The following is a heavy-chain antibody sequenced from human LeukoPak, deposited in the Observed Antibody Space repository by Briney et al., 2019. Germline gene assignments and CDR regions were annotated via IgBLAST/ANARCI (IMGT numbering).Heavy chain of an antibody. CDR3: ARVNYGSATKEDY. Sequence: TSETLSLTCTVSGGSISSSSYYWGWIRQPPGKGLEWIGSIYYSGGTYYNPSLKSRVTISVDTSKNQFSLKLSSVTAADTAVYYCARVNYGSATKEDYWGQGTLVTVSS. V-gene: IGHV4-39*01. D-gene: IGHD3-10*01. CDR1: GGSISSSSYY. J-gene: IGHJ4*02. CDR2: IYYSGGT.